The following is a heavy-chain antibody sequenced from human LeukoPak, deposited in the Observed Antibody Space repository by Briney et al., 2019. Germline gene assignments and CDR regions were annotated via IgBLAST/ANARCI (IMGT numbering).Heavy chain of an antibody. CDR1: AFSFNTYS. CDR2: MKEDGSAT. J-gene: IGHJ4*02. Sequence: GGSLRLSCAADSAFSFNTYSWIRQTPGKGLEWVAKMKEDGSATYYVDSVQGRFTIPRDNAKSSLYLQMSSLKVEDTAVYYCARGGASHFESWGQGTLVTVST. V-gene: IGHV3-7*04. D-gene: IGHD3-16*01. CDR3: ARGGASHFES.